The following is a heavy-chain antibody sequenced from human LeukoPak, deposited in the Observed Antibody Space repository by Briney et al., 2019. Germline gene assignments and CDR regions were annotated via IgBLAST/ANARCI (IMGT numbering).Heavy chain of an antibody. CDR2: IIPIFGTA. Sequence: GASVKVSCKASGGTFSSYAISWVRQAPGQGLEWMGGIIPIFGTANYAQKFQGRVTITADESTSTAYMELSSLRSEDTAVYYCARCVIEGTGYSNYPNWFDPWGQGTLVTVSS. CDR1: GGTFSSYA. D-gene: IGHD4-11*01. CDR3: ARCVIEGTGYSNYPNWFDP. V-gene: IGHV1-69*13. J-gene: IGHJ5*02.